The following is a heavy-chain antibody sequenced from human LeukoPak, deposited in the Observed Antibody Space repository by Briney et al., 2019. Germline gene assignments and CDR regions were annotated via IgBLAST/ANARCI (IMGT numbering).Heavy chain of an antibody. CDR3: AKVTYDFWSGYSSFDY. CDR1: GFTFSSYG. CDR2: IWYDGSNK. J-gene: IGHJ4*02. V-gene: IGHV3-33*06. D-gene: IGHD3-3*01. Sequence: GGSLRLSCAASGFTFSSYGMHWVLQAPGKGLEWVAVIWYDGSNKYYADSVKGRFTISRDNSKNTLYLQMNSLRAEDTAVYYCAKVTYDFWSGYSSFDYWGQGTLVTVSS.